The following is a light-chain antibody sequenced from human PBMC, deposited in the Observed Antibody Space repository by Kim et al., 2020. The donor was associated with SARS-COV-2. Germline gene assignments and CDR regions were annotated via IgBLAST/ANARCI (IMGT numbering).Light chain of an antibody. Sequence: SVSVRDRVTISRRASQAIINYLAWYQQKPGKAPEPLIYCASVLQSGVPSRFSGTVSGTDFTLTISSLQPEYVATYHCQNYNTAPYTFGQGTKLDI. J-gene: IGKJ2*01. V-gene: IGKV1-27*01. CDR3: QNYNTAPYT. CDR1: QAIINY. CDR2: CAS.